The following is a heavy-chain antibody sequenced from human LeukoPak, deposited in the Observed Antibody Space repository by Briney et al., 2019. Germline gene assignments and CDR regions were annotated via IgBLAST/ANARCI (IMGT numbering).Heavy chain of an antibody. Sequence: GGSLRLSCAASGFTFSSYSMNWVRQAPGKGLEWVSYISSSSSTIYYADSVKGRFTISRDNAKNSLYLQMNSLRAEDTAVYYCARDSSRTYYDFWSSYYETDAFDIWGQGTMVTVSS. CDR2: ISSSSSTI. CDR3: ARDSSRTYYDFWSSYYETDAFDI. J-gene: IGHJ3*02. D-gene: IGHD3-3*01. CDR1: GFTFSSYS. V-gene: IGHV3-48*01.